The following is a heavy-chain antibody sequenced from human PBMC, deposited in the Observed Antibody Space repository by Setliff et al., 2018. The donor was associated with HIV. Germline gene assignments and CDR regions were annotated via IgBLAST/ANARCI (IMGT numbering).Heavy chain of an antibody. Sequence: LSETLSLTCSVSGVSINRTDHYWGWIRQSPGKSLEWIGSVSQSGSTYYNPSLKSRITISVDRSKNLFSLKLISVTAADQGVYYCARVPVPGANWFDPWGLGTLVTVSS. CDR2: VSQSGST. V-gene: IGHV4-39*01. J-gene: IGHJ5*02. CDR1: GVSINRTDHY. CDR3: ARVPVPGANWFDP.